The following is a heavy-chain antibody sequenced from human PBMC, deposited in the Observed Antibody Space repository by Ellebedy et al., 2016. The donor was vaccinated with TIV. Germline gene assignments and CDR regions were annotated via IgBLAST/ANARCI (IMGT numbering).Heavy chain of an antibody. J-gene: IGHJ4*02. CDR1: EYTFTGYY. CDR2: INPKNGGT. Sequence: AASVKVSCKASEYTFTGYYIHWVRQAPGQGLEWMGWINPKNGGTNYAQKFQGRVTMTRDTSISTAYMELSWLRSDDTAVYYCARDGACGGDCYGDNYWGQGSLVTVSS. CDR3: ARDGACGGDCYGDNY. V-gene: IGHV1-2*02. D-gene: IGHD2-21*02.